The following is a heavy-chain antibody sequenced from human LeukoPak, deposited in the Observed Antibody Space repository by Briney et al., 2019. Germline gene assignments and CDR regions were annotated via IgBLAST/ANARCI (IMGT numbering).Heavy chain of an antibody. CDR2: ISSSSSYI. V-gene: IGHV3-21*01. CDR1: GFTFSSYS. J-gene: IGHJ4*02. D-gene: IGHD1-26*01. CDR3: ASHGRLVGATIDFDY. Sequence: GGSLRLSCAASGFTFSSYSMNWVRQAPGKGLEWVSSISSSSSYIYYADSVKGRFTISRDNAKNSLYLQMNSLRAEDTAVYYCASHGRLVGATIDFDYWGQGTLVTVSS.